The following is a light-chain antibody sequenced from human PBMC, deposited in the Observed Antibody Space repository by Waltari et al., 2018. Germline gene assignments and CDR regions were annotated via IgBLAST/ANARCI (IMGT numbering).Light chain of an antibody. CDR1: QSLSTAQ. CDR3: QHDGNSVT. V-gene: IGKV3-20*01. Sequence: EIELTQSPGALFLSPGERATLSCRASQSLSTAQLAWYKQRPGQAPSLVIHGASNRASGIPERFSGSGSGTVFTLTITRLEPEDFAVYYCQHDGNSVTFGGGTKVEIK. CDR2: GAS. J-gene: IGKJ4*01.